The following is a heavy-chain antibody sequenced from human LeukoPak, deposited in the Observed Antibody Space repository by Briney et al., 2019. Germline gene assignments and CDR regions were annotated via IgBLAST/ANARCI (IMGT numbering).Heavy chain of an antibody. CDR3: ARRNGYCSSTSCHRKGRKGINWFDP. J-gene: IGHJ5*02. D-gene: IGHD2-2*01. V-gene: IGHV4-34*01. CDR2: INHSGST. CDR1: GGSFSGYY. Sequence: SETLSLTCAVYGGSFSGYYWSWIRQPPGKGLEWIGEINHSGSTNYNPSLKSRVTISVDTSKNQFSLKLSSVTAADTAVYYCARRNGYCSSTSCHRKGRKGINWFDPWGQGTLVTVSS.